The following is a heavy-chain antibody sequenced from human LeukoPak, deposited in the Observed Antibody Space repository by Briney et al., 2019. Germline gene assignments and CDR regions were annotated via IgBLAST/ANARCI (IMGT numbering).Heavy chain of an antibody. Sequence: ASVKVSCKASGYTVTSYDINWVRQATGQGREWMGWMNPNSGNTGYAQKFQGRVTMTRNTSISTAYMELSSLRSEDTAVYYCALARAGDNWFDPWGQGTLVTVSS. V-gene: IGHV1-8*01. J-gene: IGHJ5*02. D-gene: IGHD1-26*01. CDR3: ALARAGDNWFDP. CDR2: MNPNSGNT. CDR1: GYTVTSYD.